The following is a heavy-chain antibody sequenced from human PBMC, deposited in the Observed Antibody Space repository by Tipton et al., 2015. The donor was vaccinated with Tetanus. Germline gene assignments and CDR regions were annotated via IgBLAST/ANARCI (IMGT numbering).Heavy chain of an antibody. V-gene: IGHV4-59*02. CDR2: ISDSGTT. D-gene: IGHD1-26*01. J-gene: IGHJ4*02. CDR1: GGSVSGHF. Sequence: TLSLTCTVSGGSVSGHFWSWIRQSPGKGLEWIGYISDSGTTNYNPSLKSRVTMSRDTSNNQISLKLDPVTAADTAVYYCSRDSSSVYRMVGFTVLGGYFDYWGQGIPVTVSS. CDR3: SRDSSSVYRMVGFTVLGGYFDY.